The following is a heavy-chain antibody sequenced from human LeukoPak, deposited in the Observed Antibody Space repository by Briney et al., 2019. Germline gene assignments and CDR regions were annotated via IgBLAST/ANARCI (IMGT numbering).Heavy chain of an antibody. CDR1: GGSISSSSYY. J-gene: IGHJ5*02. Sequence: SETLSLTCTVSGGSISSSSYYWGWIRQPPGKGLEWIGSIYYSGSTYYNPSLKSRVAISVATSKNQFSLKLSSVTAADTAVYYCASPPTGDSWFDPWGQGTLVTVSS. V-gene: IGHV4-39*01. D-gene: IGHD7-27*01. CDR3: ASPPTGDSWFDP. CDR2: IYYSGST.